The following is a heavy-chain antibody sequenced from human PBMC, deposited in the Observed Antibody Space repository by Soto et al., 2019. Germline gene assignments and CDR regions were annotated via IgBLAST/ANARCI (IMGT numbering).Heavy chain of an antibody. CDR1: GDSVSSNSAA. D-gene: IGHD6-6*01. CDR2: TYYRSKWYN. CDR3: AREEESIAALQHGMDV. Sequence: SQTLSLTCAISGDSVSSNSAAWNWTRQSPSRGLEWLGRTYYRSKWYNDYAVSVKSRITINPDTSKNQFSLQLNSVTTEDKAVYYCAREEESIAALQHGMDVWGQGTTVTVSS. J-gene: IGHJ6*02. V-gene: IGHV6-1*01.